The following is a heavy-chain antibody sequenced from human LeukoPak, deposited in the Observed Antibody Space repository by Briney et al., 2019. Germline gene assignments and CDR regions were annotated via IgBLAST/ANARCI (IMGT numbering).Heavy chain of an antibody. CDR2: IYYRGRT. CDR1: GGSISSGDYY. J-gene: IGHJ4*02. D-gene: IGHD6-19*01. Sequence: PSETLSLTCTVPGGSISSGDYYWSWIRQPPGKGLEWIGYIYYRGRTYYNPSLKSRVTISVDTSKNQFSLKLSSVTAADTAVYYCARGQQWLPHFDYWGQGTLVTVSS. CDR3: ARGQQWLPHFDY. V-gene: IGHV4-30-4*08.